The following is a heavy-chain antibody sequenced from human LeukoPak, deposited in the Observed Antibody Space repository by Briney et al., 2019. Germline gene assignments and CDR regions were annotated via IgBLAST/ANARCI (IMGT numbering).Heavy chain of an antibody. Sequence: GGSLRLSCEASGFTFSNYWIHWVRQAPGKGLVWVSRINRDGSSTNYADSVKGRFTISRDNAKNTVYLQMNSLRAEDTAVYYCARVTWELGNFDYWGQGTLVTVSS. J-gene: IGHJ4*02. CDR3: ARVTWELGNFDY. CDR2: INRDGSST. V-gene: IGHV3-74*01. CDR1: GFTFSNYW. D-gene: IGHD1-26*01.